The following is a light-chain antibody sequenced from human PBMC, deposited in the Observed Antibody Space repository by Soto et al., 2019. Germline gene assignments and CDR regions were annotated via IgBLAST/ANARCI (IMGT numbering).Light chain of an antibody. Sequence: IQMTQSPSSLSASVGYRVTITCRASQSISSYINLYQQKPGKAPKLLIYAEASLQSGVPSRFSGSGSGTDFTLTISSLQPEDVATYYCQHYKMYSPWTFGQGTRLEIK. J-gene: IGKJ5*01. CDR2: AEA. V-gene: IGKV1-39*01. CDR1: QSISSY. CDR3: QHYKMYSPWT.